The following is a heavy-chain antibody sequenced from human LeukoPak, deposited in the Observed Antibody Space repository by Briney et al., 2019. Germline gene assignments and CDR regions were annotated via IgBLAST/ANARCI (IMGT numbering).Heavy chain of an antibody. Sequence: GGSLRLSCAASGFTFSSYAMSWVRQAPGKGLEWVSAISGSGGSTYYADSVKGRFTISRDNSKNTLYLQMNSLRAEDTAVYYCAKPAVVTALGSGYFDYWGQGTLVTVSS. CDR3: AKPAVVTALGSGYFDY. CDR1: GFTFSSYA. D-gene: IGHD2-21*02. CDR2: ISGSGGST. J-gene: IGHJ4*02. V-gene: IGHV3-23*01.